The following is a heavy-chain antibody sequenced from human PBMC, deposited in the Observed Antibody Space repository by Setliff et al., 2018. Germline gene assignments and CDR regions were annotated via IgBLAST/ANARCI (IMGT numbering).Heavy chain of an antibody. V-gene: IGHV1-69*13. D-gene: IGHD2-21*01. J-gene: IGHJ3*02. Sequence: SVKVSCKASGGTFSSHAISWVRQAPGQGLEWMGRIIPIFGTANYAQKFQGRVTITADESTSTAYMELSSLRSEDTAVYYCARDRSPIGVSDTFDIWGQGTMVTVSS. CDR2: IIPIFGTA. CDR1: GGTFSSHA. CDR3: ARDRSPIGVSDTFDI.